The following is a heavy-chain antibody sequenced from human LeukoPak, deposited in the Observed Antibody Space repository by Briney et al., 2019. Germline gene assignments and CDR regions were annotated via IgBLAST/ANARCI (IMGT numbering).Heavy chain of an antibody. V-gene: IGHV1-2*04. Sequence: ASVKVSCKASGYTFTGYYMHWVRQAPGQGLEWMGWINPNSGGTNYAQKFQGWVTMTRDTSISTAYMELSRLRSDDTAVYYCARDYDILTGYYRGWDLSRAYGMDVWGQGTTVTVSS. J-gene: IGHJ6*02. CDR1: GYTFTGYY. CDR2: INPNSGGT. D-gene: IGHD3-9*01. CDR3: ARDYDILTGYYRGWDLSRAYGMDV.